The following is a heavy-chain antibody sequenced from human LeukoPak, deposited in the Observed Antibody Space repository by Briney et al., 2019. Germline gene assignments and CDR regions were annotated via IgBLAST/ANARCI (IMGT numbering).Heavy chain of an antibody. D-gene: IGHD3-22*01. CDR3: ASEPPNYFDTTKSFDY. CDR1: GYTFTGYY. Sequence: AASVTVSCKASGYTFTGYYMHWVRLAPGQGLEWMGWINPDSGDTNYAQNFQGRVTMTRDTSISTAYMELSRLRSDDTAVYYCASEPPNYFDTTKSFDYWGQGTLVTVSS. V-gene: IGHV1-2*02. J-gene: IGHJ4*02. CDR2: INPDSGDT.